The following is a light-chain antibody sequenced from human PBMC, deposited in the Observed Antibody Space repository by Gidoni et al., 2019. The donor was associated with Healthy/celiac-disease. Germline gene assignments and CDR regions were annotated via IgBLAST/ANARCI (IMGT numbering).Light chain of an antibody. CDR3: QQYGSSVT. CDR2: GAS. V-gene: IGKV3-20*01. CDR1: QNVSSSY. Sequence: EIVLTQSPGTLSLSPGERATLSCRASQNVSSSYLAWYQQKPGQAPRLLIYGASSRATGIPDRFSGSGSGTDFTLTISRLEPEDFAVYYCQQYGSSVTFGGXTKVEIK. J-gene: IGKJ4*01.